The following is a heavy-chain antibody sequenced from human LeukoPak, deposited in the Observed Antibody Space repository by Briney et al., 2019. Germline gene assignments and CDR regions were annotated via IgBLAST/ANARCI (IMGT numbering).Heavy chain of an antibody. CDR2: IKSKTDGGTT. D-gene: IGHD3-10*01. Sequence: PGGSLRLSCAASGFTFSNAWMSWVRQAPGKGLEWVGRIKSKTDGGTTDYAAPVKGRFTISRDDSKNTLYLQMNSLKTEDTAVYYCTTLLCFGESTQYFDYWGQETRFTVSS. CDR3: TTLLCFGESTQYFDY. J-gene: IGHJ4*02. V-gene: IGHV3-15*01. CDR1: GFTFSNAW.